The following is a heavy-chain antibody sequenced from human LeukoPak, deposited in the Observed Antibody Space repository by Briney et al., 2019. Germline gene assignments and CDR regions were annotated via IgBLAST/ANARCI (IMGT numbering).Heavy chain of an antibody. CDR2: ISYDGSNK. V-gene: IGHV3-30-3*01. CDR1: GFTFSSYA. Sequence: PGGSLRLSCAASGFTFSSYAMHWVRQAPGKGLEWVAVISYDGSNKYYADSVKGRFTISRDNSKNTLYLQMNSLRAEDTAVYYCARSTVKLAQTMVRGPNWFDPWGQGTLVTVSS. J-gene: IGHJ5*02. CDR3: ARSTVKLAQTMVRGPNWFDP. D-gene: IGHD3-10*01.